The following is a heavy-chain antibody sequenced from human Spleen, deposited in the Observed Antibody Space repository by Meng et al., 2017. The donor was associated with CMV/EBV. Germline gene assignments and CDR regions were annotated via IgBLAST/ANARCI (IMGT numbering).Heavy chain of an antibody. D-gene: IGHD5-12*01. CDR1: GGTFSSYA. CDR2: IIPIFGTA. J-gene: IGHJ6*02. Sequence: SVKVSCKASGGTFSSYAISWVRQAPGQGLEWMGGIIPIFGTANYAQKFQGRVTITTDESTSTAYMELSSLRSEDTAVYYCARVGPRYSGYDQPYYYNYMDVWGQGTTVTVSS. CDR3: ARVGPRYSGYDQPYYYNYMDV. V-gene: IGHV1-69*05.